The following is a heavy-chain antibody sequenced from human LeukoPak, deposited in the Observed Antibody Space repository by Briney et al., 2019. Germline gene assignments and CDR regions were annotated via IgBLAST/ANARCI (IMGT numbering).Heavy chain of an antibody. Sequence: PGGSLRLSCAASGFTFSSYGMHWVRQAPGKGLEWVAFIRYDGSNKYYADSVKGRFTISRDNSKNTLYLQMNSLRAEDTAVYYCAKDGYSSGWYPGQSIDYWGQGTLVTVSS. CDR2: IRYDGSNK. CDR1: GFTFSSYG. CDR3: AKDGYSSGWYPGQSIDY. D-gene: IGHD6-19*01. J-gene: IGHJ4*02. V-gene: IGHV3-30*02.